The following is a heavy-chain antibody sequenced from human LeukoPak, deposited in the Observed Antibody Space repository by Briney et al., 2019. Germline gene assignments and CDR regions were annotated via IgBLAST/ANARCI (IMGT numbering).Heavy chain of an antibody. CDR1: GYTFTSYG. CDR3: ARDITVVSLASIGFDY. D-gene: IGHD3-16*01. CDR2: ISSYNGKT. J-gene: IGHJ4*02. Sequence: ASVKVSCKASGYTFTSYGLNWVRQAPGQGLEWMGWISSYNGKTNYAQKLQGRLTITTDTSTSTAYMELRSLTSDDTAVYYCARDITVVSLASIGFDYWSQGTVVTVSS. V-gene: IGHV1-18*01.